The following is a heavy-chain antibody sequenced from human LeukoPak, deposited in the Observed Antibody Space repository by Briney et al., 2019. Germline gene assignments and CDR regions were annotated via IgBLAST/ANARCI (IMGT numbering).Heavy chain of an antibody. D-gene: IGHD2-15*01. J-gene: IGHJ4*02. CDR1: GGSISSSRYY. Sequence: SETLSLTCTVSGGSISSSRYYWSWIRQPAGRALEWIGRIYTSGGTNYNPSLKSRVTISLDTSKDQFSLKLSSVTAADTAVYYCARGFGGQEVYDYRGQGTLVTVSS. CDR3: ARGFGGQEVYDY. V-gene: IGHV4-61*02. CDR2: IYTSGGT.